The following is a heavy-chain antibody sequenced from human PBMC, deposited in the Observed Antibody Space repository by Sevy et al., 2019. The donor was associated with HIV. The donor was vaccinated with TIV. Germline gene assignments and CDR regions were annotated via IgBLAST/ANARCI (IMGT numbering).Heavy chain of an antibody. J-gene: IGHJ4*02. Sequence: SETLSLTSTVSGGSISSHYWIWIRQPAGKGLEWIGRIYTSGSTKYNPSLKSRVTMSVDTSKKQFSLKLSSVTAADTAVYYCARVHGDYTYFDYWGQGTLVTVSS. D-gene: IGHD4-17*01. V-gene: IGHV4-4*07. CDR2: IYTSGST. CDR1: GGSISSHY. CDR3: ARVHGDYTYFDY.